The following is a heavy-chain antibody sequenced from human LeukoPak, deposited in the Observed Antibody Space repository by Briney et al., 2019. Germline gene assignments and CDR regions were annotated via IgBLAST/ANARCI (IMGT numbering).Heavy chain of an antibody. D-gene: IGHD3-22*01. J-gene: IGHJ4*02. CDR3: AREGYYYDSSGSPL. CDR2: IYTSGST. Sequence: SETLSLTCTVSGGSISSYYLSWIRQPAGKGLEWIGRIYTSGSTNYNPSLKSRVTMSVDTSKNQFSLKLSSVTAADTAVYYCAREGYYYDSSGSPLWGQGTLVTVSS. V-gene: IGHV4-4*07. CDR1: GGSISSYY.